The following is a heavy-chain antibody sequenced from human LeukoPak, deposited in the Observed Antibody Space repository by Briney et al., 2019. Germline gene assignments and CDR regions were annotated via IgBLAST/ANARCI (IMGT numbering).Heavy chain of an antibody. J-gene: IGHJ4*02. CDR3: ARTGSDFLWGTTHSFFDY. D-gene: IGHD3-16*01. V-gene: IGHV3-7*01. CDR1: GFTFSNYW. CDR2: VKVDGSDK. Sequence: GGCLRLSSAAPGFTFSNYWMAWVRQSPGKGPEWVADVKVDGSDKNYVDSVKGRFTISRDNAKNSVYLQMNSLRVGDTAVYYCARTGSDFLWGTTHSFFDYWGQGTLFTVSS.